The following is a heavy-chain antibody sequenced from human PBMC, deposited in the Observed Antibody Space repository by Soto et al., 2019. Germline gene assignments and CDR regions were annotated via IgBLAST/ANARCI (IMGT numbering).Heavy chain of an antibody. CDR3: ASNIKTRFDP. CDR1: GGSINSRDNS. CDR2: IYYDGST. J-gene: IGHJ5*02. V-gene: IGHV4-30-2*01. Sequence: PSETLSLTCAVSGGSINSRDNSWSWIRQPPGKGLEWLGYIYYDGSTHYNPSLKSRVTISMDRSKSQFSLKLTSVTAADTAVYYCASNIKTRFDPWGQGTLVTVSS.